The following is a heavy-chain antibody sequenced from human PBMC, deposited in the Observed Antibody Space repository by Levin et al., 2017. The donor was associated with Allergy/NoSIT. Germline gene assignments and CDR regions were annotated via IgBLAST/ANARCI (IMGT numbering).Heavy chain of an antibody. CDR1: GFTFSDYY. Sequence: GGSLRLSCAASGFTFSDYYMSWIRQAPGKGLEWVSYISSRGSTIYYADSVKGRFTISRDNAKNSLYLQMNSLRAEDTAVYYCARGMEYYYDSSGYYYEARWFDPWGQGTLVTVSS. CDR3: ARGMEYYYDSSGYYYEARWFDP. J-gene: IGHJ5*02. CDR2: ISSRGSTI. D-gene: IGHD3-22*01. V-gene: IGHV3-11*01.